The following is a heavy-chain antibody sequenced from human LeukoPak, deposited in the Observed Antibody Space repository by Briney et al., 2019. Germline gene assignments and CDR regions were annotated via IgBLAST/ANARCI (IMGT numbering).Heavy chain of an antibody. CDR3: ARGSLKYCSSTSCYKSYYYYYMDV. V-gene: IGHV4-34*01. CDR2: INHSGST. Sequence: SETLSLTCAVYGGSFSGYYWSWIRQPPGKGLEWIGEINHSGSTNYNPSLKSRVTISVDTSKNQFSLKLSSVTAADTAVYYCARGSLKYCSSTSCYKSYYYYYMDVWGKGTTVTVSS. CDR1: GGSFSGYY. J-gene: IGHJ6*03. D-gene: IGHD2-2*02.